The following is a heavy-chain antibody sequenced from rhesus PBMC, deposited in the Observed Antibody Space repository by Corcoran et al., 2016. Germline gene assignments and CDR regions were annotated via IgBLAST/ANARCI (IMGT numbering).Heavy chain of an antibody. CDR1: GYSISSGYY. D-gene: IGHD5-42*01. CDR2: IYGSGGSN. V-gene: IGHV4S14*01. CDR3: ARVGSSWSEWDTVGTEWYFDL. Sequence: QVQLQESGPGLVKPSETLSLTCAVSGYSISSGYYWGWIRQPPGKGLEWIGSIYGSGGSNYLNPSLKSQVTLSVDTSTSQFSLKLSSVTAADTAVYYCARVGSSWSEWDTVGTEWYFDLWGPGTPITISS. J-gene: IGHJ2*01.